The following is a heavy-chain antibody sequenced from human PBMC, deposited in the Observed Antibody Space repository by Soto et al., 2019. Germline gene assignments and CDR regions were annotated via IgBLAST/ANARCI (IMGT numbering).Heavy chain of an antibody. CDR1: GFTFSRNS. CDR2: IISSSSSDT. Sequence: NPGGSLRLSCAASGFTFSRNSMNWVRQAPGKGLEWVSSIISSSSSDTYYADSVKGRFTISRDNAKKSLYLQMNSLRAEDTAVYYCAGTSGYPEQWLWTRWGQGTTVTVSS. J-gene: IGHJ6*02. D-gene: IGHD5-12*01. CDR3: AGTSGYPEQWLWTR. V-gene: IGHV3-21*01.